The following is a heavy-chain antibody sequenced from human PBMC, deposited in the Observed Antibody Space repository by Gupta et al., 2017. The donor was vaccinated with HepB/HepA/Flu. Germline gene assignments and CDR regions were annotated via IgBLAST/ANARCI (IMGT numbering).Heavy chain of an antibody. CDR1: GFSFSNAW. CDR3: TTGPDCSKTNCNVYNWLDP. J-gene: IGHJ5*02. Sequence: EVQLVESGGGLVEPGGSLRLSCAASGFSFSNAWMTWVRQAPGKGLEWVGRIKRKKDGETADYVAPVRGRFTISRDDSKNTLFLQMNSLKTDDTAVYYCTTGPDCSKTNCNVYNWLDPWGQGTLVTVSS. D-gene: IGHD2-2*01. CDR2: IKRKKDGETA. V-gene: IGHV3-15*01.